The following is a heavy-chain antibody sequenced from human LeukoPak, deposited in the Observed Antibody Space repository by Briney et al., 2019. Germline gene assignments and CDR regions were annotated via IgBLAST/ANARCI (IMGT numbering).Heavy chain of an antibody. CDR1: GGSISSYY. Sequence: KTSETLPLTCTVSGGSISSYYWSWIRQPAGKGLEWIGRIYTSGSTNYNPSLKSRVTMSVDTSKNQFSLKLSSVTAADTAVYYCARIVGATSRGAFDIWGQGTMVTVSS. CDR2: IYTSGST. CDR3: ARIVGATSRGAFDI. V-gene: IGHV4-4*07. D-gene: IGHD1-26*01. J-gene: IGHJ3*02.